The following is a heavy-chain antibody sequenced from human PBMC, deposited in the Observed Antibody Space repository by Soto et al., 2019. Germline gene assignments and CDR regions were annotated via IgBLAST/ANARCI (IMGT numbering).Heavy chain of an antibody. J-gene: IGHJ4*02. CDR1: GFTFSSYA. V-gene: IGHV3-64D*06. CDR3: VKDRPLTPLRYFDWLLSGDFDY. D-gene: IGHD3-9*01. Sequence: PGGSLRLSCSASGFTFSSYAMHWVRQAPGKGLEYVPAISSNGGSTYYADSVKGRFTISRDNSKNTLYLQMSSLRAEDTAVYYCVKDRPLTPLRYFDWLLSGDFDYWGQGTLVTVSS. CDR2: ISSNGGST.